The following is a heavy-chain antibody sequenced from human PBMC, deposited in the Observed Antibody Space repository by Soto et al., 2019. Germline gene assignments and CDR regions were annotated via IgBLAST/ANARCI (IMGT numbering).Heavy chain of an antibody. J-gene: IGHJ6*03. CDR3: GRGPSPRAPAGGTPSYSHMDG. V-gene: IGHV1-8*02. D-gene: IGHD6-13*01. Sequence: DSLQVCCTASGYDFTAYDINWVRQASGQGLEWMGWMNPINGATGSARRFQGRVSMTRNTATGTAYLELTSLRSDDTAVYYCGRGPSPRAPAGGTPSYSHMDGWGQGTTVTVYS. CDR1: GYDFTAYD. CDR2: MNPINGAT.